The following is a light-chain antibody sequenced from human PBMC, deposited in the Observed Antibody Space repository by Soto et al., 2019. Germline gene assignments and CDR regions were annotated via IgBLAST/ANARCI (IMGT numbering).Light chain of an antibody. Sequence: EIVLTQSPGTLSLSPGERATLSCRASQSVSSTYLGWYQQKPGQAPRLLISGASNRATGIPDRFSGSGSGTDFTLPISRLAPEDFAVYYCQQFGTIPFTFGPGTKVDV. J-gene: IGKJ3*01. CDR2: GAS. CDR3: QQFGTIPFT. CDR1: QSVSSTY. V-gene: IGKV3-20*01.